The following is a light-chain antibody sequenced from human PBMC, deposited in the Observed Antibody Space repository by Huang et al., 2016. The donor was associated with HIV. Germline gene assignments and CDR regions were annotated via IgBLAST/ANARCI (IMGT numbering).Light chain of an antibody. CDR3: QQSYSTLRYT. J-gene: IGKJ2*01. CDR2: AAY. Sequence: DIQMTQSPSSLSASVGDRATITCRASQSISSYLNWYQQKPGKAPKLLIYAAYSLQSGVPSRFSGSGSGTDFTLTISSLQPEDFATYYCQQSYSTLRYTFGQGTKLEIK. CDR1: QSISSY. V-gene: IGKV1-39*01.